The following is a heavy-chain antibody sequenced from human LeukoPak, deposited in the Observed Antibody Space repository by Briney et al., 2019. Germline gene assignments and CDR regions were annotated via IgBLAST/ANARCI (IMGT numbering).Heavy chain of an antibody. D-gene: IGHD6-19*01. Sequence: GGSLRLSCAASGFSFSYMNWVRQAPGKGLEGVSYISSTNGHTYYADSVNGRFTISRDTAKNSLYLQMNSLRVEDTAIYFCARDRDSSGLYGGADLWGQGVLVTVSA. CDR1: GFSFSY. CDR3: ARDRDSSGLYGGADL. CDR2: ISSTNGHT. J-gene: IGHJ5*02. V-gene: IGHV3-21*03.